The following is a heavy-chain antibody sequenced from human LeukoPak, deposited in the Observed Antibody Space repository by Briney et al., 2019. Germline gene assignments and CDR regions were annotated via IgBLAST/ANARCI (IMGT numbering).Heavy chain of an antibody. CDR3: AREGRRYCSGGSCSQFDY. Sequence: GGSLRLSCAASGFTFSSYGMHWVRQAPGKGLEWVAVIWYDGSNKYYADSVKGRFTISRDNSKNTLYLQMNSLRAEDTAVYYCAREGRRYCSGGSCSQFDYWGQGTPVTVSS. V-gene: IGHV3-33*01. CDR2: IWYDGSNK. CDR1: GFTFSSYG. J-gene: IGHJ4*02. D-gene: IGHD2-15*01.